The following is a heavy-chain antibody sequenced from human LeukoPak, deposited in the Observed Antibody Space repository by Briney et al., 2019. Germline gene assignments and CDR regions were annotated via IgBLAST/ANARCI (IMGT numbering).Heavy chain of an antibody. CDR3: AKDRDTIFGVVSTFDY. CDR2: ISYDGSNK. Sequence: GGSLRLSCAASGFTFSSYGIHWVRQAPGKGLEWVAVISYDGSNKYYADSVKGRFTISRDNSKNTLYLQMNSLRAEDTAVYYCAKDRDTIFGVVSTFDYWGQGTLVTVSS. J-gene: IGHJ4*02. D-gene: IGHD3-3*01. CDR1: GFTFSSYG. V-gene: IGHV3-30*18.